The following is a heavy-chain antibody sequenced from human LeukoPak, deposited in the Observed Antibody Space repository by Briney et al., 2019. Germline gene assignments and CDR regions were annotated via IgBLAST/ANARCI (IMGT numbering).Heavy chain of an antibody. D-gene: IGHD2-2*01. CDR2: INPNSGGT. CDR3: ARDQGYCSSTSCYATIYYYYGMDV. CDR1: GYTFTGYY. Sequence: ASVKVSCKASGYTFTGYYMHWVRQAPGQGLEWMGWINPNSGGTNYAQKFQGRVTMTRATSTSTAHMELSRLRSDDTAVYYCARDQGYCSSTSCYATIYYYYGMDVWGQGTTVTVSS. V-gene: IGHV1-2*02. J-gene: IGHJ6*02.